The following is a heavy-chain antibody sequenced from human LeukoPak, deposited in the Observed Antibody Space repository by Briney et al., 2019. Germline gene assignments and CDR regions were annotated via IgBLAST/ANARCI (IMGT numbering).Heavy chain of an antibody. V-gene: IGHV4-59*01. J-gene: IGHJ3*01. CDR2: VYYRGST. Sequence: SETLSLTCTVSGASMTSYYWSWVRQTPGKGLEWIVYVYYRGSTNYNPSLKSRGTMSVDTSKKQFSLRLTSVTAADTAVYYCARDVEQCSGGSCYNSVYAFGFWGQGTTVTVSS. D-gene: IGHD2-15*01. CDR3: ARDVEQCSGGSCYNSVYAFGF. CDR1: GASMTSYY.